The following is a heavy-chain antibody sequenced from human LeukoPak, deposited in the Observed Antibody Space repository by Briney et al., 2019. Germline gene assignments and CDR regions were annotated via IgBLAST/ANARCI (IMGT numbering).Heavy chain of an antibody. CDR1: GFTFSSYS. CDR3: ARVAGTEVDY. V-gene: IGHV3-21*01. D-gene: IGHD6-19*01. J-gene: IGHJ4*02. Sequence: KPGGSLRLSCAASGFTFSSYSMNWVRQAPGKGLEWVSSISSSSSYIYYADSVKGRFTISRDNAKNSLYLQMSSLRAEDTAVYYCARVAGTEVDYWGQGTLVTVSS. CDR2: ISSSSSYI.